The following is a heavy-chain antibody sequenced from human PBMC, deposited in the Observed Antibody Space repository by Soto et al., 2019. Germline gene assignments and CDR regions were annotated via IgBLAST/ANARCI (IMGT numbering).Heavy chain of an antibody. D-gene: IGHD6-19*01. Sequence: GGSLRLSCAASGVTVSSNYMSWVRQAPGEGLEWVSGITGRGGSTYYADSVKGRFTISRDNSKNTLYLQMNSLRAEDTAVYFCAKTLSGITVARFGYWGQGTPVTVSS. CDR1: GVTVSSNY. CDR3: AKTLSGITVARFGY. CDR2: ITGRGGST. V-gene: IGHV3-23*01. J-gene: IGHJ4*02.